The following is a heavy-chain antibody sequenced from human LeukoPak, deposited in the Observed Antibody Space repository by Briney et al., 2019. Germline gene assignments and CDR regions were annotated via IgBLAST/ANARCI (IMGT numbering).Heavy chain of an antibody. CDR3: ARHGNILSTFDY. J-gene: IGHJ4*02. V-gene: IGHV4-59*08. Sequence: PSETLSLTCTVSGGSISSYYWSWIRHPPGKGLEWIGYIYYSGSTNYNPSLKSRVTISVDTSKNQFSLKLSSVTAADTAVYYCARHGNILSTFDYWGQGTLVTVSS. CDR1: GGSISSYY. CDR2: IYYSGST. D-gene: IGHD3-9*01.